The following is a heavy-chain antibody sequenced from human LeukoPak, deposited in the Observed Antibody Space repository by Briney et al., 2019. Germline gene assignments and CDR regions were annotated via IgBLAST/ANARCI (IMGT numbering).Heavy chain of an antibody. V-gene: IGHV3-66*01. CDR3: ARDHYGLTSYPNP. CDR1: GLRVNTNY. CDR2: IFTNGNT. Sequence: GVSLRLFCAASGLRVNTNYMSWVRQAPAKGLEWVSVIFTNGNTAYADSLKGRLTISRDNSKNMLYLQMNSLRADDTAVYYCARDHYGLTSYPNPWGQGTLVTVSS. D-gene: IGHD3-10*01. J-gene: IGHJ5*02.